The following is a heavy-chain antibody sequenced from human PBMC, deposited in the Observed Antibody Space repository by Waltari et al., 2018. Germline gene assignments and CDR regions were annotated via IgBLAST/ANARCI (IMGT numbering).Heavy chain of an antibody. CDR1: GYSFTSYW. CDR3: ASSSIAVNNWFDP. V-gene: IGHV5-10-1*03. J-gene: IGHJ5*02. D-gene: IGHD6-6*01. Sequence: EVQLVQSGAEVKKPGQSLRFSCKGSGYSFTSYWISWVRQMPGKGLEWMGRMAPSDTNTNYSPSFQGHGTISADKSISTAYLQGSSLKASDTAMYYCASSSIAVNNWFDPWGQGTLVTVSS. CDR2: MAPSDTNT.